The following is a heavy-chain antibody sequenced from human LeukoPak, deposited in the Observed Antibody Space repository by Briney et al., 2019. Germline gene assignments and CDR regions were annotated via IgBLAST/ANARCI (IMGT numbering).Heavy chain of an antibody. J-gene: IGHJ4*02. CDR1: GYTFTGYY. D-gene: IGHD2-2*01. CDR3: ARDPVPGPLN. Sequence: ASVKVSCKASGYTFTGYYMHWVRQAPGQGLEWMGRIIPILGIANYAQKFQGRVTITADKSTSTAYMELSSLRSEDTAVYYCARDPVPGPLNWGQGTLVTVSS. V-gene: IGHV1-69*04. CDR2: IIPILGIA.